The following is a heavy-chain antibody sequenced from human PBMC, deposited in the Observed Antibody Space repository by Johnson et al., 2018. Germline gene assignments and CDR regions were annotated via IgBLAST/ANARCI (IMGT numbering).Heavy chain of an antibody. V-gene: IGHV4-61*02. Sequence: QVELQESGPGLVKPSQTLSLTCTVSGGSISSGTYYWSWIRQPAGQGLEWIGRIYTSGSTNYNPSLKSRVTISVDTSKNQFSLKLSSVTAADTAVYYCARKQQLVRYYYYYYMDVWGKGTTVTVSS. CDR2: IYTSGST. CDR1: GGSISSGTYY. CDR3: ARKQQLVRYYYYYYMDV. J-gene: IGHJ6*03. D-gene: IGHD6-13*01.